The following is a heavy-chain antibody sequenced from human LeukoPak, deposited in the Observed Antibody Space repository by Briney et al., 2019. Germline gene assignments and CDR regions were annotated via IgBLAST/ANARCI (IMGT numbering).Heavy chain of an antibody. J-gene: IGHJ3*02. Sequence: SQTLSLTCAVSGGSISSGGYSWSWIRQPPGKGLEWIGYIYHSGSTYYNPSLKSRVTISVDRSRNQFSLKLSSVTAADTAVYYCARDRGSGSTDAFDIWGQGTMVTVSS. CDR2: IYHSGST. V-gene: IGHV4-30-2*01. CDR3: ARDRGSGSTDAFDI. CDR1: GGSISSGGYS. D-gene: IGHD1-26*01.